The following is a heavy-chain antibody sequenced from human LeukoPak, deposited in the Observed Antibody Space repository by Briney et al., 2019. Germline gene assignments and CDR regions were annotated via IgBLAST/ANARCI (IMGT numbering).Heavy chain of an antibody. CDR1: GASVRSHY. Sequence: SETLSLTCTVPGASVRSHYWSWIRQPPGKGLEWIGNVFHNGDSSFAPSLTSRVTMSVDTSKNQFSLNLNSVTAADTAVYYCASEPIVPASQGHYFDTWGQGILVTVSS. J-gene: IGHJ5*02. D-gene: IGHD2-2*01. CDR3: ASEPIVPASQGHYFDT. V-gene: IGHV4-59*02. CDR2: VFHNGDS.